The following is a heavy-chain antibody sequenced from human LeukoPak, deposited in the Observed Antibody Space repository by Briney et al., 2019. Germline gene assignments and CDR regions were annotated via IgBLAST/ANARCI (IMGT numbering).Heavy chain of an antibody. D-gene: IGHD6-19*01. Sequence: ASVKVSCKASGYTFTSYGISWVRQAPGQGLEWMGWISAYNGNTNYAQKLQGRVTMTTDTSTSTAYLELRSLRSDDTAVYYCARVPPTSSGWCPPDYWGQGTLVTVSS. CDR2: ISAYNGNT. V-gene: IGHV1-18*01. CDR3: ARVPPTSSGWCPPDY. CDR1: GYTFTSYG. J-gene: IGHJ4*02.